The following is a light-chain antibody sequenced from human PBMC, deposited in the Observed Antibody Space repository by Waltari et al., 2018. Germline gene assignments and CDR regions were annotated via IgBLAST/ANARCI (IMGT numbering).Light chain of an antibody. CDR2: DVN. V-gene: IGLV2-14*01. CDR1: SGDIGGSAF. CDR3: RSHSTNNIVL. Sequence: QSGLTQPASVSASPGESITIPCTGTSGDIGGSAFVSWYPHHPGRAPKVLIFDVNHRPSGISDRFAGSKSGNTASLTISELQPEDDADYYCRSHSTNNIVLFGGGTKVTVL. J-gene: IGLJ2*01.